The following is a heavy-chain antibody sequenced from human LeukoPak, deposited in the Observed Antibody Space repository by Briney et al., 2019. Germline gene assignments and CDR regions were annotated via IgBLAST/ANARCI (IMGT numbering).Heavy chain of an antibody. CDR2: LYSGGDT. V-gene: IGHV3-53*01. CDR1: GFTVSSNY. D-gene: IGHD1-14*01. CDR3: AGSPNPFFLDF. J-gene: IGHJ4*02. Sequence: PGGSLRLSCAASGFTVSSNYMRWVRQAPGKGLEWVSILYSGGDTYYADSVKGRFAVSRDNSKNTLYLQMNSLRAEDTAVYYCAGSPNPFFLDFWGQGTLVTVSS.